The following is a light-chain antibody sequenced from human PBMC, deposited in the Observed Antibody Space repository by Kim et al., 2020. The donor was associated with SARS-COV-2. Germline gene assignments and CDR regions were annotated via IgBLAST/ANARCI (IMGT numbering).Light chain of an antibody. CDR3: QKYDNLPYT. V-gene: IGKV1-33*01. J-gene: IGKJ2*01. CDR2: DAS. Sequence: SASVGDRVTISCPASQDITNYLNWYQQKPGKAPKLLIYDASNLETGVPSRFSGSGSGTDFTFTISSLQPEDIATYYCQKYDNLPYTFGQGTKLEI. CDR1: QDITNY.